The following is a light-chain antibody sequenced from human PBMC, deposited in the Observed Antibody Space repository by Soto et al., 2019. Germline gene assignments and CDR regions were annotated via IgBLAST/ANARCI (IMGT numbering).Light chain of an antibody. J-gene: IGKJ5*01. V-gene: IGKV1-5*01. CDR3: QQLNSYPIT. CDR2: GAS. CDR1: QSISSW. Sequence: DIQMTQSPSTLSASVGDRVTITCRASQSISSWLAWYQQKPGKAPKLLIYGASNLQSGVPSRFSGSGSGTDFTLTISSLQSEDFATYYCQQLNSYPITFGQGTRLEI.